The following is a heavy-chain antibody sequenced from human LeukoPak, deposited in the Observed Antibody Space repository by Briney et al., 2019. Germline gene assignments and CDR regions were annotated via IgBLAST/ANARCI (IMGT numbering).Heavy chain of an antibody. J-gene: IGHJ6*02. D-gene: IGHD3-10*01. CDR3: ERAGFGELPSYGMDV. CDR1: GYTFTGYY. Sequence: ASLKVSCKPAGYTFTGYYIHSVRQAPAQALGWMGWINPNSGSTNYAQKFQGRVTMTRDTSISTAYMELSRLRSDDTAVYYCERAGFGELPSYGMDVWGQGTTVTVSS. CDR2: INPNSGST. V-gene: IGHV1-2*02.